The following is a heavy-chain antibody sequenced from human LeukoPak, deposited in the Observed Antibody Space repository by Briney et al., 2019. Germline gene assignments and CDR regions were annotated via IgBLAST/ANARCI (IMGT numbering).Heavy chain of an antibody. CDR2: IYYSGST. Sequence: SETLSLTCAVSGGSISSNSYYWGWIRQPPGKGLEWIGRIYYSGSTYYNPSLKSRVTMSVDTSKNQFSLKLRSVTAADTAVYYCASEYYYDTSGYYSLASWGQGHLVTVSS. V-gene: IGHV4-39*07. J-gene: IGHJ4*02. CDR3: ASEYYYDTSGYYSLAS. D-gene: IGHD3-22*01. CDR1: GGSISSNSYY.